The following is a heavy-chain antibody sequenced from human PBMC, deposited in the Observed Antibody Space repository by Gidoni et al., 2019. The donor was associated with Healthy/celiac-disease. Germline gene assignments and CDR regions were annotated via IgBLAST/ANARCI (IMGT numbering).Heavy chain of an antibody. D-gene: IGHD6-19*01. CDR2: IHPNSGGT. V-gene: IGHV1-2*06. J-gene: IGHJ4*02. CDR1: GYTVNGYD. Sequence: QVQPVQSGAEVKKPGASVKVSGKASGYTVNGYDMHGVRQAPGQGLEWMGRIHPNSGGTTYAQTFQGRVPMPRAPSISTAYMELSRLRSDDTAVYYCARDTGYRSGWKWGEVCCWGQGTLVTVSS. CDR3: ARDTGYRSGWKWGEVCC.